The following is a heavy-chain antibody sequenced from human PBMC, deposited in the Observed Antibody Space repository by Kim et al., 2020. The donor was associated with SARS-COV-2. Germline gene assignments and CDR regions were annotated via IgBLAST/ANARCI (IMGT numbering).Heavy chain of an antibody. V-gene: IGHV7-4-1*02. J-gene: IGHJ4*02. CDR3: ARTVLWELRGFDY. D-gene: IGHD1-26*01. Sequence: DAKGFPGRFVFSLDTSVSTAYLQISSLKAEDTAVYYCARTVLWELRGFDYWGQGTLVTVSS.